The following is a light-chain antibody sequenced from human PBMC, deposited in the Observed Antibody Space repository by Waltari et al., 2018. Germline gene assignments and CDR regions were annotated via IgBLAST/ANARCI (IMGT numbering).Light chain of an antibody. CDR1: SSDVGGYNH. Sequence: QSALTQPASVYGSPGQLITLSCTGTSSDVGGYNHVSWYQQDPGKVPKLIIYDVSERPSGVSDRFSGSKSGNTASLTISGVQAEDETDYYCSSYTNRNTMIFGGGTKLTVL. J-gene: IGLJ2*01. CDR2: DVS. V-gene: IGLV2-14*01. CDR3: SSYTNRNTMI.